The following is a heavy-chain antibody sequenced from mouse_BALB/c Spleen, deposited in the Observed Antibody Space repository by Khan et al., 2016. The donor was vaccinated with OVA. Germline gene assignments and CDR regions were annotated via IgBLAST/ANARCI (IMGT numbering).Heavy chain of an antibody. CDR2: ILAGGST. Sequence: QVQLKESGPGLVAPSQSLSLTCTVSGFSLTSYGVHWVRQPLGRGLEWPGVILAGGSTNYNSALMSRLSFSKDNSKNQVFLKMNSVQTDDTAMYYCARLEVIWGQGTTLTVSS. CDR1: GFSLTSYG. J-gene: IGHJ2*01. V-gene: IGHV2-9*02. D-gene: IGHD2-2*01. CDR3: ARLEVI.